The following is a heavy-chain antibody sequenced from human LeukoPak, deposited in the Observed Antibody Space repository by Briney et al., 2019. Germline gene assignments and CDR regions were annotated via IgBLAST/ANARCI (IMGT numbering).Heavy chain of an antibody. CDR1: GGSISSYY. D-gene: IGHD3-22*01. J-gene: IGHJ4*02. Sequence: PSETLSLTCTVSGGSISSYYWSWIRQPPGKGLEWIGYIYYSGSTNYNPSLKSRVTISVDTSKNKFSLKLSSVTAADTAVYYCAREGGYYDSSGYYHREPFDYWGQGTLVTVSS. V-gene: IGHV4-59*01. CDR3: AREGGYYDSSGYYHREPFDY. CDR2: IYYSGST.